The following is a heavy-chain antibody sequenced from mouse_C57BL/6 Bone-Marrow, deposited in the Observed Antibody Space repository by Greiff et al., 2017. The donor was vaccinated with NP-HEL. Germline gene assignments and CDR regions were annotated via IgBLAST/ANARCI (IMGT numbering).Heavy chain of an antibody. Sequence: EVQRVESGGGLVQPGGSLKLSCAASGFTFSDYGMAWVRQAPRKGPEWVAFISNLAYSIYYAGTVTGRFTISRENAKNTRYLEMSSLRSEDTAMYYCARRCYCGSSSWFAYWGQGTLVTVSA. J-gene: IGHJ3*01. CDR2: ISNLAYSI. D-gene: IGHD1-1*01. CDR1: GFTFSDYG. V-gene: IGHV5-15*01. CDR3: ARRCYCGSSSWFAY.